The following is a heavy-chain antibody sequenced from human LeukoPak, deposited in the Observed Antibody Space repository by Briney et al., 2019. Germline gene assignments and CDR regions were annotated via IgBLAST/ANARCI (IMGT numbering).Heavy chain of an antibody. Sequence: SVKVSCKASGGTFSSYAISWVRQAPGQGLEWMGGIIPIFGTANYAQKFQGRVTITADESTSTAYMELSSLRSEDTAVYYCARSMVRGVKGDAFDIWGQGTMVTVSS. D-gene: IGHD3-10*01. V-gene: IGHV1-69*13. CDR2: IIPIFGTA. J-gene: IGHJ3*02. CDR1: GGTFSSYA. CDR3: ARSMVRGVKGDAFDI.